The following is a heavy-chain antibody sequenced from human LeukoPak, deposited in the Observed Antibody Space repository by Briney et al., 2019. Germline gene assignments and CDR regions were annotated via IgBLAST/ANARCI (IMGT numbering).Heavy chain of an antibody. J-gene: IGHJ6*02. V-gene: IGHV1-2*02. D-gene: IGHD1-26*01. CDR1: GYTFTGYY. CDR3: ARVEGGGSYSRYYYGMDV. Sequence: ASVKVSCKASGYTFTGYYMHWVRQAPGQGLEWMGLINPNSGGTNYAQKFQGRVTMTRDTSISTAYMELSRLRSDDTAVYYCARVEGGGSYSRYYYGMDVWGQGTTVTVSS. CDR2: INPNSGGT.